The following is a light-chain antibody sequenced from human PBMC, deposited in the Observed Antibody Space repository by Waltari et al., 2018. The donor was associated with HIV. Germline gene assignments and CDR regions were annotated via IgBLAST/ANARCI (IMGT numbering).Light chain of an antibody. CDR3: VLYMGTGIWV. J-gene: IGLJ3*02. CDR1: SGSVSTSYY. V-gene: IGLV8-61*01. Sequence: QTVVTQEPSFSVSPGGTVTLTCGLSSGSVSTSYYHRWYQQTPGQAPRTLIHSTNTRSSGVPDRFSGSILGNKAALTITGAQEDDESDYYCVLYMGTGIWVFGGGTKLTVL. CDR2: STN.